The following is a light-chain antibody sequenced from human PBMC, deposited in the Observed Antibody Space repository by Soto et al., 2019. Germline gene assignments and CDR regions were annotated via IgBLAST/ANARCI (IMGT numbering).Light chain of an antibody. CDR3: QSYDSGRNVV. Sequence: QSALTQPRSVSGSPGQSVTISCTGTSSDVGGYDHVSWYQQHPGKAPKLMIYDVSKRPSGVPDRFSGSKSGTSASLAITGLQAADEGEYYCQSYDSGRNVVFGGGTKLTVL. CDR1: SSDVGGYDH. J-gene: IGLJ2*01. V-gene: IGLV2-11*01. CDR2: DVS.